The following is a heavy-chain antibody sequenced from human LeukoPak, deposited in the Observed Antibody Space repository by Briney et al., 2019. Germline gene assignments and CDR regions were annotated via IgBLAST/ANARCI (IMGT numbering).Heavy chain of an antibody. J-gene: IGHJ4*02. D-gene: IGHD3-22*01. CDR2: IYHSGST. CDR3: ALTEDSSGYYEDY. CDR1: GGSISSGYY. V-gene: IGHV4-38-2*02. Sequence: SETLSLTCTVSGGSISSGYYWGWIRQPPGKGLEWIGSIYHSGSTYYNPSLKSRVTISVDTSKNQFSLKLSSVTAADTAVYYCALTEDSSGYYEDYWGQGTLVTVSS.